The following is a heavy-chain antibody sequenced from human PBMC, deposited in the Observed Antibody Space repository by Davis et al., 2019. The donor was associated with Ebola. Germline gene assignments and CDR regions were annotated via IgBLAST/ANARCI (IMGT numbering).Heavy chain of an antibody. V-gene: IGHV3-23*01. CDR3: AKDTSKIWFDV. D-gene: IGHD1-26*01. Sequence: GESLKISCAASGFIFRNYVMSWLRQAPGKGLEWVSTLGTSADTYYADSVKGRFTISRDNSRNTLYLQMNGLRVEDTAIYYCAKDTSKIWFDVWGQGTMVTVSS. J-gene: IGHJ3*01. CDR1: GFIFRNYV. CDR2: LGTSADT.